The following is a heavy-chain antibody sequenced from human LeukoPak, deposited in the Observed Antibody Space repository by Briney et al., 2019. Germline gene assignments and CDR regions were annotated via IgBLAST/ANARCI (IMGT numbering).Heavy chain of an antibody. V-gene: IGHV4-34*01. CDR2: INHSRST. Sequence: PSETLSLTCAVYGGSFSGYYWSWIRQPPGKGLEWIGEINHSRSTNYNPSLKSRVTTSVDTSKNQFSLKLSSVTAADTAVYYCASSHYYGSGSYSNWFDPWGQGTLVTVSS. CDR1: GGSFSGYY. J-gene: IGHJ5*02. D-gene: IGHD3-10*01. CDR3: ASSHYYGSGSYSNWFDP.